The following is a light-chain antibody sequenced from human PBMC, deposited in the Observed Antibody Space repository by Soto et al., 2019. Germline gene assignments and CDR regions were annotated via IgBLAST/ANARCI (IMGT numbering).Light chain of an antibody. CDR3: QKYNSAPWT. J-gene: IGKJ1*01. Sequence: DIQMTQSPSSLSASVGDIVTITCRASRGISNYLAWYQQKPGKVPKVLIYAAFTLQSGVPSRFSGSGSGTDFTLTISSLQPEDVATYYCQKYNSAPWTFGQGTKVEIK. CDR2: AAF. V-gene: IGKV1-27*01. CDR1: RGISNY.